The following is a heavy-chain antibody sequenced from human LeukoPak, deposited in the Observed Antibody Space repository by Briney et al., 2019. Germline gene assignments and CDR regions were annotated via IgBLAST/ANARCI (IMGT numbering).Heavy chain of an antibody. D-gene: IGHD2-2*01. J-gene: IGHJ5*02. V-gene: IGHV4-39*07. CDR2: INHSGST. Sequence: SETLSLTCSVSGGSISSSSYYWGWIRQPPGKGLEWIGEINHSGSTNYNPSLKSRVTISVDTSKNQFSLKLSSVTAADTAVYYCARGYCSSTSCFNWFDPWGQGTLVTVSS. CDR3: ARGYCSSTSCFNWFDP. CDR1: GGSISSSSYY.